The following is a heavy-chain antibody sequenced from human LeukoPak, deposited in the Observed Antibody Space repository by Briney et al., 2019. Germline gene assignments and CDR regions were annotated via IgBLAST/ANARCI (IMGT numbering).Heavy chain of an antibody. J-gene: IGHJ4*02. CDR3: AKDILAAGLFFDY. CDR2: ISLDVGTA. D-gene: IGHD2-15*01. CDR1: GFTFSDYY. V-gene: IGHV3-11*01. Sequence: GGSLRLSCAASGFTFSDYYMGWIRQAPGKGLEWVSYISLDVGTAYYADSVKGRFTVSRDNAKNSLYLQMNGLRAEDTALYFCAKDILAAGLFFDYWGQGTLVTVSS.